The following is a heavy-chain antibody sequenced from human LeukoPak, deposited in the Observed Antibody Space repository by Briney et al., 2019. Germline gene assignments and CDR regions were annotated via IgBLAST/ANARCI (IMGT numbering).Heavy chain of an antibody. D-gene: IGHD3-22*01. J-gene: IGHJ4*02. CDR1: GGSVSSGDYY. V-gene: IGHV4-30-4*01. CDR3: GRYYYDSNAFDY. CDR2: IYYSGST. Sequence: SETLSLTCTVSGGSVSSGDYYWSWIRQPPGKGLEWIGYIYYSGSTYYNPSLKSRVTISVDTSKNQFSLKLSSVTAADTAVYYCGRYYYDSNAFDYWGQGTLVTVSS.